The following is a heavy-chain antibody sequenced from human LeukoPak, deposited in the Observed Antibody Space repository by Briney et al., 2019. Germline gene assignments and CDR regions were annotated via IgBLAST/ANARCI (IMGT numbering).Heavy chain of an antibody. CDR3: ARSSGYDRILFDY. V-gene: IGHV4-34*01. Sequence: SETLSLTCAVYGGSFSGYYWSWIRQPPGKGLEWIGEINHSGSTNYNPSLKSRVTISVDTSKNQFSLKLSSVTAADTAVYYCARSSGYDRILFDYWGQGTLVTVSS. D-gene: IGHD5-12*01. J-gene: IGHJ4*02. CDR2: INHSGST. CDR1: GGSFSGYY.